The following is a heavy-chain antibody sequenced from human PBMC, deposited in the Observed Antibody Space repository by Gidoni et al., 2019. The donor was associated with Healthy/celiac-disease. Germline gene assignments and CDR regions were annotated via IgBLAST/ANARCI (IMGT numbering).Heavy chain of an antibody. V-gene: IGHV4-61*01. Sequence: QVQLQESGPGLVTPSETLSLTCTVSGGSVSSGSYYWSWIRQPPGQGLEWIGYIYYSGSTNYNPSLKCRVTISVDTSTNQFSLKLSSVTAADTAVYYCARERSSAYYYDSSDLDLWGRGTLVTVSS. CDR3: ARERSSAYYYDSSDLDL. J-gene: IGHJ2*01. D-gene: IGHD3-22*01. CDR2: IYYSGST. CDR1: GGSVSSGSYY.